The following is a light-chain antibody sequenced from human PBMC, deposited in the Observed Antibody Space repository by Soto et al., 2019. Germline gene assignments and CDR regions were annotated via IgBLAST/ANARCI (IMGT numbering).Light chain of an antibody. V-gene: IGKV1-39*01. CDR3: HQSSSTPLT. CDR2: DAS. J-gene: IGKJ4*01. Sequence: DVQMTQSPTSLSASVGDTVTITCRASQSVFNYLNWYQQRPGKGPKLLIYDASSLHSGVPSRFSSSGYGTDFTLTISSVQPEDSATYYCHQSSSTPLTFGGGTRVELK. CDR1: QSVFNY.